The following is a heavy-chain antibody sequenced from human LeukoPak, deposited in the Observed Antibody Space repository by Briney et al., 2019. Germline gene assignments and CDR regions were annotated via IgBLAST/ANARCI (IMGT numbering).Heavy chain of an antibody. Sequence: GGSLRLSCAASGFTFSSYGMHWVRQAPGKGLEWVAFIRYDGSNKYYADSVKGRFTIPRDNSKNTLYLQMNSLRTEDTAVYYCARDQDSSGYYYPIGGWFDPWGQGTLVTVSS. V-gene: IGHV3-30*02. CDR2: IRYDGSNK. CDR1: GFTFSSYG. CDR3: ARDQDSSGYYYPIGGWFDP. D-gene: IGHD3-22*01. J-gene: IGHJ5*02.